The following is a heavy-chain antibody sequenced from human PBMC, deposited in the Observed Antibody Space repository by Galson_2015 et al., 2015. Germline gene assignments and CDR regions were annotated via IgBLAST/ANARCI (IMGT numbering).Heavy chain of an antibody. CDR3: ARGLTAAAGTLGY. J-gene: IGHJ4*02. CDR2: INAGNGNT. Sequence: SVKVSCKASGYTFTSYAMHWVRQAPGQRLEWMGWINAGNGNTKYSQKFQGRVTITRDTSASTAYMELSSLRSEDTAVYYCARGLTAAAGTLGYWGQGTLVTVSS. V-gene: IGHV1-3*01. CDR1: GYTFTSYA. D-gene: IGHD6-13*01.